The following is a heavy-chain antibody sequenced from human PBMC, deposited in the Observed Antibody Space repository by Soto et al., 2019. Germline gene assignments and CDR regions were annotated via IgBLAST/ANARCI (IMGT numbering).Heavy chain of an antibody. D-gene: IGHD6-19*01. V-gene: IGHV1-24*01. Sequence: GASVKVSCKVSGYTLTELSMHCARQAPGKGLEWMGGFDPEDGETIYAQKFQGRVTMTEDTSTDTAYMELSSPRSEDTAVYYCATLSPAGWLAFDYWGQGTLVTVSS. CDR2: FDPEDGET. CDR3: ATLSPAGWLAFDY. CDR1: GYTLTELS. J-gene: IGHJ4*02.